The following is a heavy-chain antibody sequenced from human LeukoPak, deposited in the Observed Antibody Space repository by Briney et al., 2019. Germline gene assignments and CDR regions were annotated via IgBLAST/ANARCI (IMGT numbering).Heavy chain of an antibody. J-gene: IGHJ5*02. V-gene: IGHV4-4*07. Sequence: PSETLSLTCTVSGGSISSYYWSWIRQSAGKGLEWIGRIYYSGSSDYNPSLTSRVTMSVDTSKNQFSLRLSSVSAADTAVYYCARRHTIFGVVFFDPWGQGTLVTVSS. CDR3: ARRHTIFGVVFFDP. CDR2: IYYSGSS. CDR1: GGSISSYY. D-gene: IGHD3-3*01.